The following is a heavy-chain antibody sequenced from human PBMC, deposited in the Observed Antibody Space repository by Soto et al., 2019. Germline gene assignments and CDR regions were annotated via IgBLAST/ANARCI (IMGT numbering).Heavy chain of an antibody. CDR1: GGSISSGGYY. CDR2: IYYSGST. D-gene: IGHD3-3*01. Sequence: QVQLQESGPGLVKPSQTLSLTCTVSGGSISSGGYYWSWIRQHPGKGLEWIGYIYYSGSTYYNPSLKSRVTISVDTSKNQFSLKLSSVTAADTAVYYCASWTIFGVVIKGSHWFDPWGQGTLVTVSS. V-gene: IGHV4-31*03. J-gene: IGHJ5*02. CDR3: ASWTIFGVVIKGSHWFDP.